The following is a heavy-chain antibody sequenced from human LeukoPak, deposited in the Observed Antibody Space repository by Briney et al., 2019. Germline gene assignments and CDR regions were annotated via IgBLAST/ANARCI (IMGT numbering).Heavy chain of an antibody. CDR3: AREGWMFGMDV. Sequence: GGSLRLSCAASGFTFSSYAMHWVRQAPGKGLEWVAVLSYDGSNKYYADSVKGRFTISRDNSKNTLYLQMNSLRAEDTAVYYCAREGWMFGMDVWGQGTTVTVSS. CDR1: GFTFSSYA. V-gene: IGHV3-30*04. CDR2: LSYDGSNK. D-gene: IGHD5-12*01. J-gene: IGHJ6*02.